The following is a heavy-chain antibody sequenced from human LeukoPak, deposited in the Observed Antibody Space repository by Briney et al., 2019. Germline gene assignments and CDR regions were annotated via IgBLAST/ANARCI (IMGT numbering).Heavy chain of an antibody. CDR3: ARVGEVPYDYSNYVPPQGYDEAPDAFDI. CDR1: GGSFSGYY. CDR2: INHSGST. J-gene: IGHJ3*02. Sequence: SETLSLTCAVYGGSFSGYYWSWIRQPPGKGLEWIGEINHSGSTNYNPSLKSQVTISVDTSKNQFSLKLSSVTAADTAVYYCARVGEVPYDYSNYVPPQGYDEAPDAFDIWGQGTMVTVSS. V-gene: IGHV4-34*01. D-gene: IGHD4-11*01.